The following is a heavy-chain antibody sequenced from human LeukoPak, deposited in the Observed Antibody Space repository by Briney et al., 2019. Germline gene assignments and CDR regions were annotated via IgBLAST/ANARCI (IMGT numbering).Heavy chain of an antibody. CDR1: GFTFSSYA. Sequence: GRSLRLSCAASGFTFSSYAMSWVRQAPGKGLEWVSAISGSGGSTYYADSVKGRFTISRDNSKNTLYLQMNSLRAEDTAVYYCAKAGLGYYGSGSRHDYWGQGTLVTVSS. CDR3: AKAGLGYYGSGSRHDY. V-gene: IGHV3-23*01. J-gene: IGHJ4*02. CDR2: ISGSGGST. D-gene: IGHD3-10*01.